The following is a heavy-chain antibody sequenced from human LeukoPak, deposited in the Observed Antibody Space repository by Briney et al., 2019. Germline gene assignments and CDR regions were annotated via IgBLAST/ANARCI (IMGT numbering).Heavy chain of an antibody. CDR3: ARDGVWSEWELLDNWFDP. CDR2: ISAYNVNT. V-gene: IGHV1-18*01. Sequence: ASVTVSCKACGYTFTSYGISWVRQAPGQGLEWMGWISAYNVNTNYAQKLQGRVTTTTDTSTSTAYMELRSLRSDDTAVYYCARDGVWSEWELLDNWFDPWGQGTLVTVSS. CDR1: GYTFTSYG. J-gene: IGHJ5*02. D-gene: IGHD1-26*01.